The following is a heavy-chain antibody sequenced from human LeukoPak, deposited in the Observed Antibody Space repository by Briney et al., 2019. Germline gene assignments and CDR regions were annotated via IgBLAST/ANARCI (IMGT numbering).Heavy chain of an antibody. J-gene: IGHJ5*02. V-gene: IGHV4-59*12. CDR3: ARPSSGWYGGWFDP. CDR1: GGSISSYY. CDR2: IYYSGST. Sequence: PSETLSLTCTVSGGSISSYYWSWIRQPPGKGLEWIGYIYYSGSTNYNPSLKSRVTISVDTSKNQFSLKLSSVTAADTAVYYCARPSSGWYGGWFDPWGQGTLVTVSS. D-gene: IGHD6-19*01.